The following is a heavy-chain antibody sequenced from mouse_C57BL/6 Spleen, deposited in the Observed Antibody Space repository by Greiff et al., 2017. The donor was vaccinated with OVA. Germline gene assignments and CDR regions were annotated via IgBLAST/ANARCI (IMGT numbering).Heavy chain of an antibody. D-gene: IGHD2-1*01. J-gene: IGHJ2*01. Sequence: EVQGVESGGDLVKPGGSLKLSCAASGFTFSSYGMSWVRQTPDKRLEWVATISSGGSYTYYPDSVKGRFTISRDNAKNTLYLQMSSLKSEDTAMYYCARQYGNYDYFDYWGQGTTLTVSS. CDR2: ISSGGSYT. CDR1: GFTFSSYG. CDR3: ARQYGNYDYFDY. V-gene: IGHV5-6*01.